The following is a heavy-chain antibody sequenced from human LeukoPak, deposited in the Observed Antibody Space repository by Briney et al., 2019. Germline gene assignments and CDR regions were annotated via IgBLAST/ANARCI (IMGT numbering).Heavy chain of an antibody. CDR1: GYTFTSYY. D-gene: IGHD6-13*01. Sequence: GASVKVSCKASGYTFTSYYMHWVRQAPGQGLEWMGIINPSGGSTSYAQKFQGRVTMTRDMSTSTVYMELSSLRSEDTAVYYCARKTIAANFDYWGQGTLVTVSS. CDR2: INPSGGST. CDR3: ARKTIAANFDY. V-gene: IGHV1-46*01. J-gene: IGHJ4*02.